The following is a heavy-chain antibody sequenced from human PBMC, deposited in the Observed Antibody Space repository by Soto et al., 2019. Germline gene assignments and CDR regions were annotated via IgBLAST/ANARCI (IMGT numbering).Heavy chain of an antibody. CDR2: INHSGST. D-gene: IGHD4-4*01. CDR3: ARGSKTPALRYYYYYYMDV. CDR1: GGSFSGYD. J-gene: IGHJ6*03. V-gene: IGHV4-34*01. Sequence: SETLSLTCAVYGGSFSGYDWSWIRQPPGKGLEWIGEINHSGSTNYNPSLKSRVTISVDTSKNQFSLKLSSVTAADTAVYYCARGSKTPALRYYYYYYMDVWGKGTTVTVSS.